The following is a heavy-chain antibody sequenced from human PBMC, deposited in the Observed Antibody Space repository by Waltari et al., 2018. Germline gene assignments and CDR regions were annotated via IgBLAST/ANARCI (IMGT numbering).Heavy chain of an antibody. CDR3: ATVDTFGGIMVARFDY. D-gene: IGHD3-16*02. J-gene: IGHJ4*02. CDR1: GYSISKGHY. V-gene: IGHV4-38-2*01. CDR2: VFRSGSS. Sequence: QVQLLESGPGLVRPSATLVLTCAVSGYSISKGHYWGWLRLPPGNGLEYVGSVFRSGSSYYNAALKSRVTISLDTSKNQFSLKLNSVTAADTALYYCATVDTFGGIMVARFDYWGQGILVTVSS.